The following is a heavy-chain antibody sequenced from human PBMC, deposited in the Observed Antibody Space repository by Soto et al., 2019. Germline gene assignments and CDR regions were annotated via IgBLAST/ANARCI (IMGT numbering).Heavy chain of an antibody. Sequence: EVQLMESGGGLVQPGGSLRLSCAASGFTVTTNYMSWVRQPPGKGLEWVSVVYSGGSTYYADSVKGRFTVSRHNSKNTLYLQMNSLRAEDTAVYYCARDFSGKNDAFDIWGQGTVVTVSS. V-gene: IGHV3-66*01. D-gene: IGHD3-10*01. CDR2: VYSGGST. CDR3: ARDFSGKNDAFDI. J-gene: IGHJ3*02. CDR1: GFTVTTNY.